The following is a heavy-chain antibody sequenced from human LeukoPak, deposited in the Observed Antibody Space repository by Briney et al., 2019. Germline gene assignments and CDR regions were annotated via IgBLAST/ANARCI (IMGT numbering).Heavy chain of an antibody. V-gene: IGHV4-34*01. D-gene: IGHD2-15*01. J-gene: IGHJ5*02. Sequence: PSETLSLTCAVYGGSFSGYYWSWIRQPPGKGLEWIGEINHSGSTNYNPSLKSRVTISVDTSKNQFSLKLISVTAADTAVYYCARLVTGYCSGGSCFFGLIATPNWFDPWGQGTLVTVSS. CDR2: INHSGST. CDR1: GGSFSGYY. CDR3: ARLVTGYCSGGSCFFGLIATPNWFDP.